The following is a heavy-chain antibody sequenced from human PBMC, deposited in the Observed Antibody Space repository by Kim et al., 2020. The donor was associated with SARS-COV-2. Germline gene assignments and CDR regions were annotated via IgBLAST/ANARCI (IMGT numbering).Heavy chain of an antibody. V-gene: IGHV3-74*01. D-gene: IGHD6-19*01. CDR1: GFTFSSHW. CDR3: ARRQFTSGWYYFDY. CDR2: INSDGSTI. J-gene: IGHJ4*02. Sequence: GESLRLSCAASGFTFSSHWMHWVRQAPGKGLVWVSRINSDGSTISYADSVKGRFTISRDNAKNTLYLQMNSLRAEDTAVYYCARRQFTSGWYYFDYWGQG.